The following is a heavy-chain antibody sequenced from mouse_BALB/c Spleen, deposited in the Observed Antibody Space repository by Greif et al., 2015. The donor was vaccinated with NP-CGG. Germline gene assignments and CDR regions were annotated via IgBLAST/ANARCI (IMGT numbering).Heavy chain of an antibody. V-gene: IGHV2-9*02. CDR2: IWAGGST. CDR1: GFSLTSYG. D-gene: IGHD1-1*01. J-gene: IGHJ4*01. Sequence: VKLQESGPGLVAPSQSLSITCTVSGFSLTSYGVHWVRQPPGKGLEWLGVIWAGGSTNYNSALMSRLSISKDNSKNQVFLKMNSLQTDDTAMYYCARRITTVVAHYYAMDYWGQGTSVTVSS. CDR3: ARRITTVVAHYYAMDY.